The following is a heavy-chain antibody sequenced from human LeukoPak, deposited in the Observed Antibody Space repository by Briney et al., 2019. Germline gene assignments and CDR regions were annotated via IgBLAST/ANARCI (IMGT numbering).Heavy chain of an antibody. D-gene: IGHD3-3*01. CDR1: GFSLSTSGVG. CDR3: AHRPPYEFWSRTNWFDP. J-gene: IGHJ5*02. V-gene: IGHV2-5*01. CDR2: IYWHDDK. Sequence: SGPTLANPTQILTLSCTFSGFSLSTSGVGVGWIRQPPGKALEWLALIYWHDDKRHSPSPKHRLTNTKALSQNKRILTMTNMDPVDTATYYCAHRPPYEFWSRTNWFDPWGQRTLVTVSS.